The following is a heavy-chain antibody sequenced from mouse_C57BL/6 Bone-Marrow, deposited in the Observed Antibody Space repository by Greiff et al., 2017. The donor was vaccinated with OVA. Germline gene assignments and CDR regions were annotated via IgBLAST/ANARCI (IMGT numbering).Heavy chain of an antibody. CDR3: ARGYGKTSYFDY. J-gene: IGHJ2*01. CDR2: IDPSDSYT. Sequence: QVQLQQPGAELVMPGASVKLSCKASGYTFTSYWMHWVKQRPGQGLEWIGEIDPSDSYTNYNQKFKGKSTLTVDKSSSTAYMQLSSLTSEDSAVYYCARGYGKTSYFDYWGQGTTLTVSS. V-gene: IGHV1-69*01. D-gene: IGHD1-2*01. CDR1: GYTFTSYW.